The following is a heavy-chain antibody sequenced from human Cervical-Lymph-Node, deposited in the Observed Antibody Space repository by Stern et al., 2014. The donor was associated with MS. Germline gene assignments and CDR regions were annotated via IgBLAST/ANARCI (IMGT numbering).Heavy chain of an antibody. CDR3: ARGRGKRVFDY. CDR2: VNPSGRT. Sequence: QVQLQQWGAGLLKPSETLSLTCAVSGGSFMGYHWSWIRQSPGQGLEWIGEVNPSGRTNYNPALKSRVSMSVETSKTQFSLNLSSVTAADTAVYYCARGRGKRVFDYWGQGTLVTVSS. D-gene: IGHD3-16*01. CDR1: GGSFMGYH. J-gene: IGHJ4*02. V-gene: IGHV4-34*01.